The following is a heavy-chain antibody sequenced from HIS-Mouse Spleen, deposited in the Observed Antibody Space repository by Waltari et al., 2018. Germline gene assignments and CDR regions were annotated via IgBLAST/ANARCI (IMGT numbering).Heavy chain of an antibody. CDR2: ISYDGSNK. CDR1: GSTFRSYA. V-gene: IGHV3-30-3*01. Sequence: QVQLVESVGGVVQPGRSLRLSCAASGSTFRSYAMHWVRQDPGKGLEWVAVISYDGSNKYYADSVKGRFTISRDNSKNTLYLQMNSLRAEDTAVYYCARGLNTARPSHFDYWGQGTLVTVSS. D-gene: IGHD6-6*01. CDR3: ARGLNTARPSHFDY. J-gene: IGHJ4*02.